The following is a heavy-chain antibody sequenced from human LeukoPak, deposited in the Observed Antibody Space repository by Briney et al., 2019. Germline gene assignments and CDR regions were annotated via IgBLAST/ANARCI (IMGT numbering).Heavy chain of an antibody. J-gene: IGHJ6*04. V-gene: IGHV3-48*03. Sequence: PGGSLRLSCAASGFTFSSYEINSVRQAAGKGLEWVSYVSSSGSTIYYADSVKGRFTISRDNAKNSLYLQMNSLRAEDTAVYYCAELGITMIGGVWGKGTTVTISS. CDR3: AELGITMIGGV. D-gene: IGHD3-10*02. CDR1: GFTFSSYE. CDR2: VSSSGSTI.